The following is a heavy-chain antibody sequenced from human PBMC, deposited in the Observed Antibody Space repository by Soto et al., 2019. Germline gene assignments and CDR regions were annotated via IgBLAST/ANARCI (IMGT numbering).Heavy chain of an antibody. CDR2: IYYSGST. V-gene: IGHV4-31*03. CDR3: ARGPDLYYYDSSGYLDY. Sequence: QVQLQESGPGLVKPSQTLSLTCTVSGGSISSGGYYWSWIRQHPGKGLEWIGYIYYSGSTYYNPSLKSRVTISVDPSKNQFSLKLSSVTAADTAVYYCARGPDLYYYDSSGYLDYWGQGTLVTVSS. CDR1: GGSISSGGYY. D-gene: IGHD3-22*01. J-gene: IGHJ4*02.